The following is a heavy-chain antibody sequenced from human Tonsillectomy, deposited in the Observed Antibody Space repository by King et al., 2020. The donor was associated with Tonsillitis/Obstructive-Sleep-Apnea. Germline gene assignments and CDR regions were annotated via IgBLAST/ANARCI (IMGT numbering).Heavy chain of an antibody. CDR3: ARVNYDSSGYYDGFDY. J-gene: IGHJ4*02. CDR1: GYTFTSYG. V-gene: IGHV1-18*01. CDR2: ISAYNGDT. D-gene: IGHD3-22*01. Sequence: QLVQSGAEVKKSGASVKVSCKASGYTFTSYGISWVRQAPGQGLEWMGWISAYNGDTNYAQKLQGRVTMTTDISTSTAYMELRSLRSDDTAVYYCARVNYDSSGYYDGFDYWGRGTLVTVSS.